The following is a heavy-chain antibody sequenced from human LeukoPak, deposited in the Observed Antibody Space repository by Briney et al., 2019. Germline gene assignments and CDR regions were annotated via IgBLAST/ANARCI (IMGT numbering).Heavy chain of an antibody. V-gene: IGHV4-39*07. CDR1: GGSISRSNYY. D-gene: IGHD2-2*01. CDR2: IYYSGST. J-gene: IGHJ4*02. CDR3: ASSSTSFPYLFDY. Sequence: SETLSLTCTVSGGSISRSNYYWGWIRQPPGKGLEWIGTIYYSGSTYYNPSLKSRVTISVDTSKNQFSLKVSSVTAADTAVYYCASSSTSFPYLFDYWGQGTLVTVSS.